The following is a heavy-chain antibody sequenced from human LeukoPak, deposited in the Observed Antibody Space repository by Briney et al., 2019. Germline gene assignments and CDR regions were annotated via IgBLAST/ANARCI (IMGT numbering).Heavy chain of an antibody. D-gene: IGHD5-18*01. Sequence: TSETLSLTCTVSGGSISSYYWSWLRQPPGKGLEWVGYIYYSGSTNYNPSLKSRVTISVDTSKNQFSLKLSSVTAADTAVYYCSRSKRDRGYSYSAYYYYSYMDVWGNGTTVTVSS. V-gene: IGHV4-59*01. J-gene: IGHJ6*03. CDR1: GGSISSYY. CDR3: SRSKRDRGYSYSAYYYYSYMDV. CDR2: IYYSGST.